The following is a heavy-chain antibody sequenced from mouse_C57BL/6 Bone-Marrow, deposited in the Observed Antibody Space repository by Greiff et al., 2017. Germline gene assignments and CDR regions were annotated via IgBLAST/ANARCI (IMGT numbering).Heavy chain of an antibody. Sequence: QVQLQQSGAELARPGASVKLSCKASGYTFTSYGISWVKQRTGQGLEWIGEIYPRSGNTYYNEKFKGKATLTEDKSSSTAYMELRSLTSEDSAVYFCARGGYYSNFLAYWGQGTLVTVSA. CDR2: IYPRSGNT. J-gene: IGHJ3*01. CDR3: ARGGYYSNFLAY. CDR1: GYTFTSYG. D-gene: IGHD2-5*01. V-gene: IGHV1-81*01.